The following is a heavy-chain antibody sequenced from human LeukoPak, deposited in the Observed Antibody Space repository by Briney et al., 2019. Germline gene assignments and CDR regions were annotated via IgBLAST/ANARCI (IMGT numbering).Heavy chain of an antibody. D-gene: IGHD2-8*02. V-gene: IGHV4-34*01. Sequence: PSETLSLTCAVYGGSFSGYYWSWIRQPPGKGLEWIGEINHSGSTNYNPSLKSRVTMSVDTSKNQFSLKLSSVTAADTAVYYCARGHTDVFDYWGQGTLVTVSS. CDR2: INHSGST. CDR1: GGSFSGYY. CDR3: ARGHTDVFDY. J-gene: IGHJ4*02.